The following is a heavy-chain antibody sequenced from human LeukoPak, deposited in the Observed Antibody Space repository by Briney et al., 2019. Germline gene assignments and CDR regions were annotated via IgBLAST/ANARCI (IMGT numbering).Heavy chain of an antibody. V-gene: IGHV4-34*01. CDR2: INHSGST. Sequence: KASETLSLTCAVYGGSFSGYYWSWIRQPPGKGLGWIGEINHSGSTNYNPSLKSRVTISVDTSKNQFSLKLSSVTAADTAVYYCARGLNWNGGAPFDYWGQGTLVTVSS. CDR3: ARGLNWNGGAPFDY. D-gene: IGHD1-20*01. CDR1: GGSFSGYY. J-gene: IGHJ4*02.